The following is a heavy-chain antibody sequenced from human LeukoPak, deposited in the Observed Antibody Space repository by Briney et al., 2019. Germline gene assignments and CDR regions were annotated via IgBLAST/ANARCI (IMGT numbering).Heavy chain of an antibody. J-gene: IGHJ5*02. CDR1: GFTFSGYA. CDR2: ISGSGGST. D-gene: IGHD6-13*01. Sequence: GSLRLSCAASGFTFSGYAMSWVRQAPGKGLEWVPAISGSGGSTYYADSVKGRFTISRDNSKNTLYLQMNSLRAEDTAVYYCARAGGIAAAGTGGWFDPWGQGTLVTVSS. CDR3: ARAGGIAAAGTGGWFDP. V-gene: IGHV3-23*01.